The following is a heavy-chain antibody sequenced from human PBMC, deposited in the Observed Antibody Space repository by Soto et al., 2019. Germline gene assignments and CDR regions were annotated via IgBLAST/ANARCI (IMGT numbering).Heavy chain of an antibody. V-gene: IGHV4-39*01. J-gene: IGHJ4*02. D-gene: IGHD2-15*01. CDR3: AKAGAATLSDY. CDR1: GGSISSSSYY. Sequence: PSETLSLTCIVSGGSISSSSYYWGWIRQPPGKGLEWIGSIYYSGSTYYNPSLKSRVTISVDTSKNQFSLKLSSVTAADTAVYYCAKAGAATLSDYWGQGTLVTVSS. CDR2: IYYSGST.